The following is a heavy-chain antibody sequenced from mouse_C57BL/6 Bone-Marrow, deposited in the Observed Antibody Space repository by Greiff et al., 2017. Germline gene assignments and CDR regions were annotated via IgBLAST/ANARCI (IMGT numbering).Heavy chain of an antibody. D-gene: IGHD2-4*01. V-gene: IGHV5-4*01. Sequence: DVQLQESGGGLVKPGGSLKLSCAASGFTFSSYAMSWVRQTPDKRLEWVATISDGGSYTYYPDNVKGRFTISRDNAKNHLYLQMSHLKSEDTAMYYCARDKGYDYDGFAYWGQGTLVTVSA. CDR3: ARDKGYDYDGFAY. J-gene: IGHJ3*01. CDR2: ISDGGSYT. CDR1: GFTFSSYA.